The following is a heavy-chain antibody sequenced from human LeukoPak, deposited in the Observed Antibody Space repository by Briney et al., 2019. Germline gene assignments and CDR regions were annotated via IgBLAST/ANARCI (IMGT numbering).Heavy chain of an antibody. CDR1: GFTFSSYA. CDR3: AKGETSGWSLYYFDY. V-gene: IGHV3-23*01. D-gene: IGHD6-19*01. CDR2: ISISGRTT. Sequence: GGSLRLSCAASGFTFSSYAMNWVRQAPGKGLEWVSTISISGRTTYYSDSVKGRFTISRDTSKNTLYLQMNSLRAEDTATYYCAKGETSGWSLYYFDYWGQGTLVTVSS. J-gene: IGHJ4*02.